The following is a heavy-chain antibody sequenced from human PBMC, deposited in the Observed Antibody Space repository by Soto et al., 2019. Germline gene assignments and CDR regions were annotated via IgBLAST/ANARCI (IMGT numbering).Heavy chain of an antibody. J-gene: IGHJ4*02. CDR2: ISDSGATR. Sequence: GGSLRLSCAASGFSFGRFAMNWVRQAPGKGLEWVSSISDSGATRNYADSVKGRVTMTTDTSTSTAYMELRSLRSDDTAVYYCARAKLELLLPVYWGQGTLVTVS. D-gene: IGHD1-7*01. CDR1: GFSFGRFA. V-gene: IGHV3-23*01. CDR3: ARAKLELLLPVY.